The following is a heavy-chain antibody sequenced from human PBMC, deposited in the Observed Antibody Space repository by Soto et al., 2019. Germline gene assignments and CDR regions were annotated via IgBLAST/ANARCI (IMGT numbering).Heavy chain of an antibody. J-gene: IGHJ5*02. Sequence: SVKVSCKASGGTFSSYAISWVRQAPGQGLEWMGGIIPIFGTANYAQKFQGRVTITADESTSTAYMELSSLRSEDTAVYYCARAITIFGVVQMNWFDPWGQGTLVTVSS. CDR2: IIPIFGTA. V-gene: IGHV1-69*13. D-gene: IGHD3-3*01. CDR3: ARAITIFGVVQMNWFDP. CDR1: GGTFSSYA.